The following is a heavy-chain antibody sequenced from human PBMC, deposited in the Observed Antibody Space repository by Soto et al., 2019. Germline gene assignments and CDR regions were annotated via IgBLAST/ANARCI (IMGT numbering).Heavy chain of an antibody. CDR3: ARGGHVVVVTAALDY. CDR1: GDTFTDYY. V-gene: IGHV1-46*01. Sequence: QVQLVPSGAEVKKPGASVKVSCKASGDTFTDYYIHWVRQAPGQGLEWMGTVNPSGGHTTYAQHFLGRMTMTRDTSTSTLYMELTNLTSADTAVYYCARGGHVVVVTAALDYWGQGTLVTVSS. D-gene: IGHD2-21*02. CDR2: VNPSGGHT. J-gene: IGHJ4*02.